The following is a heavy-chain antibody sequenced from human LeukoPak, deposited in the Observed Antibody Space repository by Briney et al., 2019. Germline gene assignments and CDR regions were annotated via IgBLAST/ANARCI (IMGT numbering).Heavy chain of an antibody. J-gene: IGHJ4*02. CDR1: GFTFSSYG. D-gene: IGHD6-13*01. V-gene: IGHV3-66*01. CDR2: IYSGGST. CDR3: ARGGPAAGRFDY. Sequence: PGGSLRLSCAASGFTFSSYGMHWVRQAPGKGLEWVSVIYSGGSTYYADSVKGRFTISRDNSKNTLYLQTNSLRAEDTAVYYCARGGPAAGRFDYWGQGTLVTVSS.